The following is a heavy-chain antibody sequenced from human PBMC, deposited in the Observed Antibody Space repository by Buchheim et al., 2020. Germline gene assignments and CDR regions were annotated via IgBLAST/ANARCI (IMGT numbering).Heavy chain of an antibody. D-gene: IGHD1-7*01. CDR3: ARGWNYRYYYYYMDV. CDR2: INHSGST. CDR1: GGSFSGYY. V-gene: IGHV4-34*01. J-gene: IGHJ6*03. Sequence: QVQLQQWGAGLLKPSETLSLTCAVYGGSFSGYYWSWIRQPPGKGLEWIGEINHSGSTNYNPSLKSRVTISVDTSQNQFSLKLSSVTAANTAVYYCARGWNYRYYYYYMDVWGKGTT.